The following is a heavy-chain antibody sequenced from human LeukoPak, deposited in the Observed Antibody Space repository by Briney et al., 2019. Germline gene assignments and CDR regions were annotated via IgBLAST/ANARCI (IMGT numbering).Heavy chain of an antibody. V-gene: IGHV1-2*02. J-gene: IGHJ4*02. CDR2: INPNSGGT. CDR3: ARGGYYFRY. Sequence: ASVKVSCKTSGYIFSDYYMHWVRQAPGQGPEWMGWINPNSGGTNYAQKFQGRVTMTRDTSITTAYMELRRLKSDDTAVYYCARGGYYFRYWGQGTLVTVSS. CDR1: GYIFSDYY. D-gene: IGHD1-26*01.